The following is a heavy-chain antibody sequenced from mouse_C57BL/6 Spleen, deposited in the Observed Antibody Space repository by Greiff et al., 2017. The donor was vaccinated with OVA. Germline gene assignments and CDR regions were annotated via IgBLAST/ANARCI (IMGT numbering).Heavy chain of an antibody. CDR3: ARGGYSNYVGDY. J-gene: IGHJ2*01. Sequence: QVQLKQSGPELVKPGASVKISCKASGYAFSSSWMNWVKQRPGKGLEWIGRIYPGDGDTNYNGKFKGKATLTADKSSSTAYMQLSSLTSEDSAVYFCARGGYSNYVGDYWGQGTTLTVSS. V-gene: IGHV1-82*01. CDR1: GYAFSSSW. D-gene: IGHD2-5*01. CDR2: IYPGDGDT.